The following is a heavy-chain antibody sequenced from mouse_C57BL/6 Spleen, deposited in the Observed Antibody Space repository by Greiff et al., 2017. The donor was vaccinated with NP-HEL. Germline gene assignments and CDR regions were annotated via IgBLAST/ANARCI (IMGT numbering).Heavy chain of an antibody. CDR2: ISGGGGNT. Sequence: EVKLMESGGGLVKPGGSLKLSCAASGFTFSSYTMSWVRQTPEKRLEWVATISGGGGNTYYPDSVKGRFTISRDNAKNTLYLQMSSLRSEDTALYYCARHDYYSNPGRYFDVWGTGTTVTVSS. J-gene: IGHJ1*03. CDR1: GFTFSSYT. CDR3: ARHDYYSNPGRYFDV. V-gene: IGHV5-9*01. D-gene: IGHD2-5*01.